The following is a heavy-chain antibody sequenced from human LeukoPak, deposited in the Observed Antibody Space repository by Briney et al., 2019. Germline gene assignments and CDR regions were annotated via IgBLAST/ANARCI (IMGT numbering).Heavy chain of an antibody. V-gene: IGHV3-11*06. CDR2: ISSSSSYT. J-gene: IGHJ3*02. CDR3: ARAGDIDAFDI. Sequence: GGSLRPSCAASGFTFSDYYMSWIRQAPGKGLEWVSYISSSSSYTNYADSVKGRFTISRDNAKNSLYLQMNSLRAEDTAVYYCARAGDIDAFDIWGQGTMVTVSS. CDR1: GFTFSDYY. D-gene: IGHD2-15*01.